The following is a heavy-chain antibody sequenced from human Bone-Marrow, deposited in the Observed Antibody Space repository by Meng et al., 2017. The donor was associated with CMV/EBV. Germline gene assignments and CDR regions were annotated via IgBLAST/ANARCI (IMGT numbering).Heavy chain of an antibody. D-gene: IGHD2-2*02. CDR3: ARGGSLGCSSISCYTGNWFDP. V-gene: IGHV4-31*03. Sequence: LRLSCTVSGDSFSSGDYYWNWIRQHPGKGLEWIGNIYHSGSTDYHPSLRSRLTISIDTSKNQFPLKLRSVTAADTAVYYCARGGSLGCSSISCYTGNWFDPWGQGTLVTVSS. CDR2: IYHSGST. J-gene: IGHJ5*02. CDR1: GDSFSSGDYY.